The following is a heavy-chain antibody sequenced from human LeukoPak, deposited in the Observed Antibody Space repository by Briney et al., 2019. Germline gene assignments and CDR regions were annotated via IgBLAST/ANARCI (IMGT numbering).Heavy chain of an antibody. V-gene: IGHV3-30*18. D-gene: IGHD3-22*01. J-gene: IGHJ3*02. CDR3: AKGLYDSSGYYWFDAFDI. Sequence: PGRSLRLSCAASGFTFSSYGMHWVRQAPGKGLEWVAVISYDGSNKYYADSVEGRFTISRDNSKNTLYLQMNSLRAEDTAVYYCAKGLYDSSGYYWFDAFDIWGQGTMVTVSS. CDR2: ISYDGSNK. CDR1: GFTFSSYG.